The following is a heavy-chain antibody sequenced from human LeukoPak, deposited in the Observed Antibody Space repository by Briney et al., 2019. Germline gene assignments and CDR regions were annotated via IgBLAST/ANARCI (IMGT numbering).Heavy chain of an antibody. Sequence: VASVKVSCKASRGTFSIYAISGVRQAPGQGREWMGGIIPIFGTANYAQKLQGRVTITTDESTSTAYMELSSRRSEDTAVYYCERGGGEMATLFGYWGQGTLVTVSS. D-gene: IGHD5-24*01. CDR3: ERGGGEMATLFGY. J-gene: IGHJ4*02. V-gene: IGHV1-69*05. CDR2: IIPIFGTA. CDR1: RGTFSIYA.